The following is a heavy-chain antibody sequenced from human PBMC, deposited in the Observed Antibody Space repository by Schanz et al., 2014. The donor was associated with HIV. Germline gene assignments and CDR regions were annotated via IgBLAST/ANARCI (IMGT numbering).Heavy chain of an antibody. V-gene: IGHV3-33*08. J-gene: IGHJ4*02. CDR3: ARQGLRFSFWLDY. CDR1: GFNFNSYG. Sequence: QEQLVESGGGVVQPGRSLRLSCVASGFNFNSYGMHWVRQAPGKGLEWVAAIWYDGSNKFYADSVKGRFTISRDNSKNTLYLQMNNLRAEDTAVYGCARQGLRFSFWLDYWGQGTPVTVS. D-gene: IGHD4-17*01. CDR2: IWYDGSNK.